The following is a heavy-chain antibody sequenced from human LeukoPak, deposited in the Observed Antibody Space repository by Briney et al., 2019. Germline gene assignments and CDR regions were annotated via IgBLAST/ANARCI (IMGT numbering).Heavy chain of an antibody. CDR2: FDPEDGET. V-gene: IGHV1-24*01. D-gene: IGHD3/OR15-3a*01. CDR1: GYTLTELS. J-gene: IGHJ3*02. Sequence: ASAKVSCKVSGYTLTELSMHWVRQAPGKGLEWMGGFDPEDGETIYAQKFQGRVTMTEDTSTDTAYMELSSLRSEDTAVYYCATSSGTGTHDAFDIWGQGTMVTVSS. CDR3: ATSSGTGTHDAFDI.